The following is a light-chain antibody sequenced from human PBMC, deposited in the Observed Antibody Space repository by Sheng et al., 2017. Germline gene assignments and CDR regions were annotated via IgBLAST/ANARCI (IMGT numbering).Light chain of an antibody. CDR3: QQYDSEIT. V-gene: IGKV1-17*01. CDR2: TAS. J-gene: IGKJ5*01. Sequence: DIQMTQSPSSLSASVGDRVSITCRASQPIRNDLGWYQQKPGKAPKRLIYTASTLQSGVPSRFSGSGSGTEFTLTISSLQPDDFATYYCQQYDSEITFGQGTRLEIK. CDR1: QPIRND.